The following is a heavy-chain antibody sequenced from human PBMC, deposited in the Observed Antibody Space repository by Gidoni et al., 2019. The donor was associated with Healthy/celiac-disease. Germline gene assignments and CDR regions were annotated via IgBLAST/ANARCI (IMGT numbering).Heavy chain of an antibody. CDR1: GGTFSSYA. J-gene: IGHJ6*02. V-gene: IGHV1-69*01. CDR2: IIPIFGTA. D-gene: IGHD2-21*02. Sequence: QVQLVQSGAEVKKPGSSVKVSCKASGGTFSSYALSWVRQAPGQGLEWMGGIIPIFGTANYAQKFQGRVTITADESTSTAYMELSSLRSEDTAVYYCARTYCGGDCYQSNSYYGMDVWGQGTTVTVSS. CDR3: ARTYCGGDCYQSNSYYGMDV.